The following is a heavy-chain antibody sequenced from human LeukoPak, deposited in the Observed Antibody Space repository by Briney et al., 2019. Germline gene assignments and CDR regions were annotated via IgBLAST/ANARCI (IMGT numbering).Heavy chain of an antibody. D-gene: IGHD2-21*01. CDR2: IKNDGSGI. V-gene: IGHV3-74*01. Sequence: HWVRQAPXKGLVWVARIKNDGSGIIYADSVKGRFTISRDNARNTLYLQMNSLRAEDTAVYYCARERGVSHPFDYWGQGTLVTVSS. J-gene: IGHJ4*02. CDR3: ARERGVSHPFDY.